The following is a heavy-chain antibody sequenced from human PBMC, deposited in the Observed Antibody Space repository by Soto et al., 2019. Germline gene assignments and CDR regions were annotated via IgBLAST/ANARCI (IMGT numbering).Heavy chain of an antibody. CDR2: IKSKSSGGTA. CDR3: VHLVPHPT. J-gene: IGHJ4*02. D-gene: IGHD2-8*01. Sequence: EVQLVESGGGLVKPGESLRLSCAVSGLSFSSVWMNWVRRAPGKGLEWVGRIKSKSSGGTADYAAPVKDRFIISRDDAKNTVYLQMNSLQIEDSAVYHCVHLVPHPTWGQGSLVTVSS. CDR1: GLSFSSVW. V-gene: IGHV3-15*07.